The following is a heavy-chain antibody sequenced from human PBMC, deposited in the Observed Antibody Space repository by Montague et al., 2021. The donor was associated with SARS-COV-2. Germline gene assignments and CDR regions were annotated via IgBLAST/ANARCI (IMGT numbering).Heavy chain of an antibody. Sequence: SLRLSCAASGFTFSKYAMHWVRQTPGKRLEWLAVMSYDGISKYYADSVKGRFTISRDNSKNTLSLEVNSLRSEDTAIYYCAKNTGGATWESFDYWGQGILVSVSS. J-gene: IGHJ4*02. CDR2: MSYDGISK. CDR3: AKNTGGATWESFDY. V-gene: IGHV3-30*18. D-gene: IGHD3-16*01. CDR1: GFTFSKYA.